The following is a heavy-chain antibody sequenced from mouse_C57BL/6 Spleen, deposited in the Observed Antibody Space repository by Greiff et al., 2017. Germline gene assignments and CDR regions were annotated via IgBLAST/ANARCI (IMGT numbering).Heavy chain of an antibody. CDR1: GYTFTSYW. J-gene: IGHJ4*01. CDR3: ARTGDGYYGAMDY. V-gene: IGHV1-61*01. CDR2: IYPSDSET. D-gene: IGHD2-3*01. Sequence: VQLQQPGAELVRPGSSVKLSCKASGYTFTSYWMDWVKQRPGQGLEWIGNIYPSDSETHYNQKFKDKATLTVDKSSSTAYMQLSSLTSEDSAVYYCARTGDGYYGAMDYWGQGTLVTVSS.